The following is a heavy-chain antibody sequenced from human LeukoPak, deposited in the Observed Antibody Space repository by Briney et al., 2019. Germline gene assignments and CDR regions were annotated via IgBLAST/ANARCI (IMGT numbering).Heavy chain of an antibody. V-gene: IGHV4-34*01. CDR3: ARGHTYYYGSGSLYYFDY. CDR1: GGSFSGYY. Sequence: SETLSLTCAVYGGSFSGYYWSWIRQPPGKGLEWIGEINHSGSTKYNPSLKRRVTISVDTSKNQFSLKLSSVTAADTAVYYCARGHTYYYGSGSLYYFDYWGQGTLVTVSS. J-gene: IGHJ4*02. D-gene: IGHD3-10*01. CDR2: INHSGST.